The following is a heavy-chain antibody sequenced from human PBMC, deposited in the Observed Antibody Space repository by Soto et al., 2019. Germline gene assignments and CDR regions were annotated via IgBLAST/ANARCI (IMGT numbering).Heavy chain of an antibody. CDR1: GLTLRSCA. V-gene: IGHV3-23*01. CDR3: AKDQYYDSSGYYSKSFFDY. CDR2: ISGSGGST. Sequence: GYLRLSCAASGLTLRSCAMSWVRQGPVKGMEWVSAISGSGGSTYYADSVKGRFTFSRDNSKNTLYLQMNSLRAEDTAVYYCAKDQYYDSSGYYSKSFFDYWGQGP. J-gene: IGHJ4*02. D-gene: IGHD3-22*01.